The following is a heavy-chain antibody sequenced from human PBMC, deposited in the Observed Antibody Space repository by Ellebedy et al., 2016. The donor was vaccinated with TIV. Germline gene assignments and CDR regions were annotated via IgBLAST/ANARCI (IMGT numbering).Heavy chain of an antibody. CDR3: ARRAYGGLTNGYFDL. CDR1: GFTFSHYW. CDR2: IGRDGSST. V-gene: IGHV3-64*02. D-gene: IGHD4-23*01. J-gene: IGHJ2*01. Sequence: GGSLRLSCAASGFTFSHYWMSWVRQAPGRGLEFVSAIGRDGSSTYYVDSVKGRFIISRDNSKNTLFLQMGSLRAEDIAVYYCARRAYGGLTNGYFDLWGRGTLVTVSS.